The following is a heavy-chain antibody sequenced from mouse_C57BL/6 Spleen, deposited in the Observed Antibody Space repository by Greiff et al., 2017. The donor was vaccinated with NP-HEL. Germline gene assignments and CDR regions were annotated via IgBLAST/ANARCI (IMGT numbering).Heavy chain of an antibody. V-gene: IGHV1-47*01. CDR3: ARGGYGYDAGFAY. J-gene: IGHJ3*01. CDR2: FHPYNDDT. CDR1: GYTFTTYP. Sequence: VKLQESGAELVKPGASVKMSCKASGYTFTTYPIEWMKQNHGKSLEWIGNFHPYNDDTKYNEKFKGKATLTVEKSSSTVYLELSRLTSDDSAVYYCARGGYGYDAGFAYWGQGTLVTVSA. D-gene: IGHD2-2*01.